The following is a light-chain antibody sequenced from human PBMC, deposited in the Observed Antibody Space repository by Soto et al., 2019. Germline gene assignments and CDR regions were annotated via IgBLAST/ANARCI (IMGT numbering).Light chain of an antibody. CDR1: LSIRNW. Sequence: DIQMTQSPSTLYASIGDRVTITCRASLSIRNWLAWYQQKPGQAPKLLIYDASSLESGVPSRFSGSGSGTEFTLTITSLQLDDFATYYCQQYNSYSGTFGQGTRLEIK. CDR2: DAS. J-gene: IGKJ5*01. CDR3: QQYNSYSGT. V-gene: IGKV1-5*01.